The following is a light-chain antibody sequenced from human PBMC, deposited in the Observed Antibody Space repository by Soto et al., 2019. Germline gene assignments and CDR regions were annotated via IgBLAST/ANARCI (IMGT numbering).Light chain of an antibody. Sequence: DIQVTQSPSTLSASVGDRVTITCRASQSISTWLAWYQQKPGKAPKFLIYRASILESGVPSRFSGSGSGTEFTLTISSLQPEDFATYYCQQYDSYSTTFGQGTKVEIK. CDR1: QSISTW. V-gene: IGKV1-5*03. J-gene: IGKJ1*01. CDR2: RAS. CDR3: QQYDSYSTT.